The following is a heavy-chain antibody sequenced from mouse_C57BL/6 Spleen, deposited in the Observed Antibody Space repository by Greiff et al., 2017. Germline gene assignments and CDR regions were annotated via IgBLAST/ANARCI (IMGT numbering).Heavy chain of an antibody. CDR1: GFTFSSYA. CDR3: ARDKAPYWYFDV. J-gene: IGHJ1*03. CDR2: ISDGGSYT. Sequence: EVQVVESGGGLVKPGGSLKLSCAASGFTFSSYAMSWVRQTPEKRLEWVATISDGGSYTYYPDNVKGRFTISRDNAKNNLYLQMSHLKSEDTAMYYCARDKAPYWYFDVWGTGTTVTVSS. V-gene: IGHV5-4*01.